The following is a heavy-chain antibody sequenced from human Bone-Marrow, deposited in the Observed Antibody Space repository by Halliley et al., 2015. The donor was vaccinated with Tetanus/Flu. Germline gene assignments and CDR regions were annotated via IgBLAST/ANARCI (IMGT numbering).Heavy chain of an antibody. CDR2: SYDGSNK. Sequence: SYDGSNKYYLDSVKGRFTIARDNSKNTLYLQMNSLRLEDTAAYYCAKDLSAVVGNYSYYGLDVWGQGSTVTVSS. J-gene: IGHJ6*02. V-gene: IGHV3-30*18. D-gene: IGHD6-19*01. CDR3: AKDLSAVVGNYSYYGLDV.